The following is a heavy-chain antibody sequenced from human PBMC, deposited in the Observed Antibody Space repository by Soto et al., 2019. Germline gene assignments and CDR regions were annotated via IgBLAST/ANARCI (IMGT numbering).Heavy chain of an antibody. D-gene: IGHD3-16*01. CDR3: ARGGGPIMTTFATYDS. CDR2: IYFQGTT. Sequence: QVQLQESGPGLVKPSETLSLTCNVSGDSLSPYYWSWIRQPPGKGLEWVGYIYFQGTTNYNPSLRSRVTILLDMSKNQFSLKMTSVTAADAAVYYCARGGGPIMTTFATYDSWGQGTLVTVSS. CDR1: GDSLSPYY. J-gene: IGHJ5*02. V-gene: IGHV4-59*01.